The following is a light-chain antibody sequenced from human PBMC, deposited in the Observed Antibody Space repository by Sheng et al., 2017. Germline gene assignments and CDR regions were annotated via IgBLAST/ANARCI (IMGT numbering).Light chain of an antibody. V-gene: IGKV3-15*01. CDR2: AAS. J-gene: IGKJ1*01. CDR3: QKYNSAPRT. Sequence: EIVMTQSPATLSVSPGERVTLSCRASQSVSSNLAWYQQRPGQAPRFLIYAASTRATGIPARFSGSGSGTEFTLTINSLQSEDFATYYCQKYNSAPRTFGQGTKVEIK. CDR1: QSVSSN.